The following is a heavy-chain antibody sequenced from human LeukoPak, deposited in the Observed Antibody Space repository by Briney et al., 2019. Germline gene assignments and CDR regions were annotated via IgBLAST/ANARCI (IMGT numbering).Heavy chain of an antibody. V-gene: IGHV4-59*08. Sequence: SETLSLTCTVSGGSISPHYWSWIRQPPGKGLEWIGYIYYSGSTNYNPSLKSRVTISIDMSKNQFSLKLSSVTAADTAAYYCARYYYGMDVWGQGTTVTVSS. CDR1: GGSISPHY. CDR3: ARYYYGMDV. CDR2: IYYSGST. J-gene: IGHJ6*02.